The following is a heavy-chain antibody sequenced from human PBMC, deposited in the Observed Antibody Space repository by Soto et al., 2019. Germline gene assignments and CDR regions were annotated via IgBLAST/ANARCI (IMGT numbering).Heavy chain of an antibody. CDR2: ISYDGSNK. Sequence: GGSLRLSCAASGFTFSSYAMHWVRQAPGKGLEWVAVISYDGSNKYYADSVKGRFTISRDNSKNKLYLQMNSLRAEDTAVYYCARPLWRDDYNWGYFDLWGRGTLVTVSS. V-gene: IGHV3-30-3*01. CDR3: ARPLWRDDYNWGYFDL. D-gene: IGHD4-4*01. CDR1: GFTFSSYA. J-gene: IGHJ2*01.